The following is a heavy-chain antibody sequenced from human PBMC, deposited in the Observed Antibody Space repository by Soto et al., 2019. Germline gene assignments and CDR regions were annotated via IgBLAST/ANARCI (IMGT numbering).Heavy chain of an antibody. D-gene: IGHD4-17*01. CDR1: GFTFSSYA. CDR3: ARDGIDYGGNSGYFDY. CDR2: ISYDGSNK. V-gene: IGHV3-30-3*01. Sequence: QVQLVESGGGVVQPGRSLRLSCAASGFTFSSYAMHWVRQAPGKGLEWVAVISYDGSNKYYADSVKGRFTISRDNSKNTLYLQTNSLRAEDTAVYYCARDGIDYGGNSGYFDYWGQGTLVTVSS. J-gene: IGHJ4*02.